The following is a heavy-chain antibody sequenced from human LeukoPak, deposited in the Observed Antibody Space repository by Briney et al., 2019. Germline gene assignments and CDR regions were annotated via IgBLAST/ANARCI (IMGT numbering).Heavy chain of an antibody. D-gene: IGHD6-6*01. CDR2: IYTIGST. CDR3: ARSQRTSIAARPAYYYYYYMDV. CDR1: GGCISSYY. J-gene: IGHJ6*03. Sequence: SETLSLTCTVSGGCISSYYWSCIRQPPGKGLEWIGYIYTIGSTNYNPSLKSRVTISVDTSKNQFSLKLSSVTAADTAVYYCARSQRTSIAARPAYYYYYYMDVWGKGTTVTVSS. V-gene: IGHV4-4*09.